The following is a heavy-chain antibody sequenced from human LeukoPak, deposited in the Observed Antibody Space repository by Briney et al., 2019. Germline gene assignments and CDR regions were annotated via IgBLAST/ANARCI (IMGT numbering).Heavy chain of an antibody. CDR3: ARQGVGSVSGFYFDY. CDR1: GYSFTDYW. V-gene: IGHV5-51*01. CDR2: IYPGDSDT. D-gene: IGHD5-12*01. Sequence: GASFKISSECSGYSFTDYWIGWVRQMPGKGLEWMGIIYPGDSDTKYTPSFQGQATTLNDKSISIAYLQWSSLKASDSAMYYCARQGVGSVSGFYFDYWGQGTLVTVAS. J-gene: IGHJ4*02.